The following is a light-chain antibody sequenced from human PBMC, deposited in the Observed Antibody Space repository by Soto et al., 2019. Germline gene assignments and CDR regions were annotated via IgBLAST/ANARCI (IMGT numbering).Light chain of an antibody. CDR1: SSDVVGYNY. Sequence: QSVLTQPASVSGSPGQSITISCTGTSSDVVGYNYVSWYQQHPGKAPKFMIYDVSSRPSGVSYRFSGSKSGNTASLTISGLQAEDEADYYCCSYTTSNTRQIVFGTGTKVTVL. CDR2: DVS. V-gene: IGLV2-14*03. CDR3: CSYTTSNTRQIV. J-gene: IGLJ1*01.